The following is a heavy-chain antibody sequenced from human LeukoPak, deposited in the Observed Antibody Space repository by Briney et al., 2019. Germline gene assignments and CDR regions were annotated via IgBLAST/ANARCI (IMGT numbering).Heavy chain of an antibody. CDR2: SSGSGYST. CDR3: AKGVGIEGAGHFDP. J-gene: IGHJ5*02. Sequence: PGGSLGLSCAASGFIFSSYAMTWVRQAPGKGLEWVSSSSGSGYSTYYADSVKGRFTISRDNSKNTLYLQMNSLRGEDTAVYYCAKGVGIEGAGHFDPWGQGTVVTVSS. V-gene: IGHV3-23*01. D-gene: IGHD6-13*01. CDR1: GFIFSSYA.